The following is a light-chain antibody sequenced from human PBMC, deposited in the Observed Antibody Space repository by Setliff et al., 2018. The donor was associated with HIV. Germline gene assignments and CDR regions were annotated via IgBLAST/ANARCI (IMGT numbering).Light chain of an antibody. V-gene: IGLV2-23*02. CDR3: CSYASGSTSLFV. J-gene: IGLJ1*01. Sequence: QPALAQPASVSGSPGQSITISCTGTSTDVGTYNLVSWYQQHPGKAPKVMIYEVSERPSGISNRFSGSKPGNTASLTISGLQPGDESDYYCCSYASGSTSLFVFGTGTKGTVL. CDR2: EVS. CDR1: STDVGTYNL.